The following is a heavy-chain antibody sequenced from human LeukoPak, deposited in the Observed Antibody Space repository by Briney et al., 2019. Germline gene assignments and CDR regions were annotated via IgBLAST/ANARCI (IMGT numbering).Heavy chain of an antibody. Sequence: PGRSLRLSCAASGFIFSSYAMHWVRQAPHKGLEWVAVISYDGNSKYYADSVKGRFPISRDNSKNTLYLKMNSMRAEDTAVYYCARGKYSGYVIYWGQGTLVTVSS. V-gene: IGHV3-30-3*01. J-gene: IGHJ4*02. CDR1: GFIFSSYA. CDR3: ARGKYSGYVIY. D-gene: IGHD5-12*01. CDR2: ISYDGNSK.